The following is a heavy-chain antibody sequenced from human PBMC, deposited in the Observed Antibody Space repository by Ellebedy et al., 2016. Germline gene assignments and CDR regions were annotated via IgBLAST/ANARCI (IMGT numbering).Heavy chain of an antibody. CDR1: GFTFSSYS. CDR3: ARVRIQLWHCMDD. J-gene: IGHJ6*02. CDR2: ISSSGSYI. D-gene: IGHD5-18*01. V-gene: IGHV3-21*04. Sequence: GESLKISCAASGFTFSSYSMNWVRQAPGKGLEWVSSISSSGSYIYYADSVKGRFTISRDNSKNTLYLQMNSLRAEDTAVYYCARVRIQLWHCMDDWGQGTTVTVSS.